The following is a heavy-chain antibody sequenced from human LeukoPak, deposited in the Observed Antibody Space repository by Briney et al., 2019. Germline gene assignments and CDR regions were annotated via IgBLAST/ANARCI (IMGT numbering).Heavy chain of an antibody. CDR1: GFTFSSYA. CDR2: ISYDGSNK. V-gene: IGHV3-30*04. CDR3: ARGTWATLYYYYMDV. D-gene: IGHD5-24*01. J-gene: IGHJ6*03. Sequence: GGSLRLSCAASGFTFSSYAMHWVRQAPDKGLEWVAVISYDGSNKYYADSVKGRFTISRDNSKNTLYLQMNSLRAEDTAVYYCARGTWATLYYYYMDVWGKGTTVTVSS.